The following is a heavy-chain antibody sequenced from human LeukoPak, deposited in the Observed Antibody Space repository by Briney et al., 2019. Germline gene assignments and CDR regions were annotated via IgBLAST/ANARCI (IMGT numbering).Heavy chain of an antibody. V-gene: IGHV3-48*03. CDR1: GFTFSSYE. J-gene: IGHJ5*02. CDR2: ISSSGSTI. D-gene: IGHD2-15*01. CDR3: ASLGVVVVATASQGNWFDP. Sequence: GGSLRLSCAASGFTFSSYEMNWVRQAPGKGLEWVSYISSSGSTIYYADSVKGRFTISRDNAKKSLYLQMNSLRAEDTAVCYCASLGVVVVATASQGNWFDPWGQGTLVTVSS.